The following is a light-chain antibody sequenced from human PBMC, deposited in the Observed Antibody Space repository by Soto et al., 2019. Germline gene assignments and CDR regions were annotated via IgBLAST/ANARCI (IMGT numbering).Light chain of an antibody. CDR1: RTDVGGYNF. CDR2: EVS. V-gene: IGLV2-14*01. J-gene: IGLJ1*01. CDR3: CSYVSSKTYV. Sequence: QSALTQPASVSGSPGQSITISCTGTRTDVGGYNFVSWYQQHPGKAPKLIIYEVSNRPSGVSNRFSGSKSDNTASLTISGLQAEDEADYYCCSYVSSKTYVFGNGTKGTVL.